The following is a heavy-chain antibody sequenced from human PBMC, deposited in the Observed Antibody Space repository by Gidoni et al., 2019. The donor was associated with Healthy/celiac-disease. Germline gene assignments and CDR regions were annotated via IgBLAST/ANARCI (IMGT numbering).Heavy chain of an antibody. CDR3: ARHGGEYYFDY. CDR1: GCSISSSSYY. V-gene: IGHV4-39*01. J-gene: IGHJ4*02. D-gene: IGHD3-3*01. CDR2: IYYSGST. Sequence: QLQLQESGPGLVKPSETLSLTCTVSGCSISSSSYYWGWIRQPPGKGLEWIGSIYYSGSTYYNPSLKSRVTISVDTSKNQFSLKLSSVTAADTAVYYCARHGGEYYFDYWGQGTLVTVSS.